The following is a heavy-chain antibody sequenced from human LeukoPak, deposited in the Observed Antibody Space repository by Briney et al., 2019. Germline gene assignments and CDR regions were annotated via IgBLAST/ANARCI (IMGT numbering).Heavy chain of an antibody. D-gene: IGHD3-10*01. CDR1: GFTFSTYN. CDR3: ARVYYYGSGSYNDAFDI. Sequence: GGSLRLSCAASGFTFSTYNMNWVRQAPGKGLEWVSSISSSSSYIYYADSVKGRFTISRDNAKNSLYLQMNSLRAEDTAVYYCARVYYYGSGSYNDAFDIWGQGTMVTVSS. CDR2: ISSSSSYI. V-gene: IGHV3-21*01. J-gene: IGHJ3*02.